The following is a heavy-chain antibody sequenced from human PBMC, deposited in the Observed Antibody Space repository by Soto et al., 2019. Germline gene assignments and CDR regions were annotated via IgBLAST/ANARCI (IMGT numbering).Heavy chain of an antibody. J-gene: IGHJ6*02. CDR1: GGTFSSYA. CDR2: IIPIFGTA. V-gene: IGHV1-69*13. CDR3: ARNVVVTAIRSLGYYYYGMDV. D-gene: IGHD2-21*02. Sequence: GASVPVSGQSSGGTFSSYAISWLRQAPGQGLERMGGIIPIFGTANYAQKFQGRVTITADESTSTAYMELSSLRSEDTDVYYCARNVVVTAIRSLGYYYYGMDVWGQGTTVTVSS.